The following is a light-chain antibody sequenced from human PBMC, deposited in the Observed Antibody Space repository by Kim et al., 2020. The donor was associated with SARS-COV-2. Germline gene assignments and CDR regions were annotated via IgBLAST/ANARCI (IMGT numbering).Light chain of an antibody. Sequence: SSELTQDPAVSVALGQTARITCQGDSLRSYYATWYQQKPGQAPIVVIYGKNNRPSGIPDRFSGSSPGNTASLTITGTQAGDEADYYCNYRDSNDNVAFGG. CDR2: GKN. CDR1: SLRSYY. V-gene: IGLV3-19*01. CDR3: NYRDSNDNVA. J-gene: IGLJ2*01.